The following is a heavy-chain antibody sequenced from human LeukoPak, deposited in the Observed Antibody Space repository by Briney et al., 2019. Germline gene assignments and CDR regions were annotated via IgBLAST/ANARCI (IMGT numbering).Heavy chain of an antibody. V-gene: IGHV3-7*05. CDR3: VAGTTY. Sequence: GGSLRLSCAASGFTFSNFWMTWVRQAPGKGLEWVAIIKQDGSQKHYVDSVKGRFTISRDNARNSLYLQMNSLRAEDTAVYWAVAGTTYWGQGTLVTASS. D-gene: IGHD6-19*01. CDR2: IKQDGSQK. J-gene: IGHJ4*02. CDR1: GFTFSNFW.